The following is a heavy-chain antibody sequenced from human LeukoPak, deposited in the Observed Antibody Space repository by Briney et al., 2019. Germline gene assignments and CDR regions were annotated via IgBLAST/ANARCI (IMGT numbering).Heavy chain of an antibody. D-gene: IGHD2-2*01. V-gene: IGHV3-30*04. J-gene: IGHJ6*02. Sequence: GGSLRLSCELSGFTFRRYAMHWVRQAPGKGLEWLAVVSFDGSNTYYAESVEGRFTISRGKSRNTVFLQMNSLRPEDTSVYYCARDKYASRSYVLDVWGQGTTVAVSS. CDR3: ARDKYASRSYVLDV. CDR1: GFTFRRYA. CDR2: VSFDGSNT.